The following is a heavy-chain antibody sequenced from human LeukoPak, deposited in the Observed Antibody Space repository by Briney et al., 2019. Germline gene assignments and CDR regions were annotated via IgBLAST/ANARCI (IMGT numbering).Heavy chain of an antibody. CDR1: GDSINSYY. D-gene: IGHD5-18*01. Sequence: PSETLSLTCTVSGDSINSYYWSWIRQPPGKGLEWIGYIYYSGSTKYNPSIKSRVTISVDTSKNQFSLKLSSVTAADTAVYYCARSLRGYRFATDYWGQRTLVTVSS. CDR3: ARSLRGYRFATDY. J-gene: IGHJ4*02. CDR2: IYYSGST. V-gene: IGHV4-59*08.